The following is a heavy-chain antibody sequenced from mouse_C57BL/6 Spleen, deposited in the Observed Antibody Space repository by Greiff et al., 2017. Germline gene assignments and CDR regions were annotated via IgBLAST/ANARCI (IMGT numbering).Heavy chain of an antibody. CDR2: IHPNSGST. D-gene: IGHD2-3*01. CDR1: GYTFTSYW. V-gene: IGHV1-64*01. CDR3: ARSHDGYSLYAMDY. J-gene: IGHJ4*01. Sequence: VQLQQPGAELVKPGASVKLSCTASGYTFTSYWMHWVKQRPGQGLEWIGMIHPNSGSTNYNEKFQSKATLTVDKSTSTAYMQLSSLTSEDSAVYYCARSHDGYSLYAMDYWGQGTSVTVSS.